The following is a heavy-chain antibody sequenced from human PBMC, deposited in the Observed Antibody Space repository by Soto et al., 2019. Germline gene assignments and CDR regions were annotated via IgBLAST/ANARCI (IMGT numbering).Heavy chain of an antibody. Sequence: EVQLVESGGGLVQPGGSLRLSCAASGFTFSSYSMNWVRQAPGKGLEWVSYISSSSSTIYYADSVKGRFTISRDNAKNSLYLQMNSLRAEDTAVYYFARDGNMFRGVMWSWGQGTLVTVSS. V-gene: IGHV3-48*01. CDR1: GFTFSSYS. CDR3: ARDGNMFRGVMWS. D-gene: IGHD3-10*01. J-gene: IGHJ5*02. CDR2: ISSSSSTI.